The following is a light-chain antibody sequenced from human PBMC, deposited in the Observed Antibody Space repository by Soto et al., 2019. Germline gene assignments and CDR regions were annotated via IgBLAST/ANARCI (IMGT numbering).Light chain of an antibody. J-gene: IGKJ1*01. CDR2: KAS. Sequence: DIQMTQSPSTLSASVGDRVTITCRASQSISPWLAWYQQIPGEAPKLLIYKASSLESWVPSRFSGSGSGTEFTLTISRLQPDDVATYYCQQYATYWTFGQGTKVEIK. CDR3: QQYATYWT. V-gene: IGKV1-5*03. CDR1: QSISPW.